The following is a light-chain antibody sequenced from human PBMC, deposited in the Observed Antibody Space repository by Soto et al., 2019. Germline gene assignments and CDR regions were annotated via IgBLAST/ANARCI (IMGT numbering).Light chain of an antibody. V-gene: IGKV3-20*01. CDR3: QQYGSAPTT. CDR1: QSVSSSY. CDR2: GAS. Sequence: EIVLTQSPGTLSLSPGERATLSCRASQSVSSSYLAWYPQKPCQAPRLLIYGASSRATDNPDRFSGSGSGTDFTLTISRLAPEDFAVYYCQQYGSAPTTFGQGTKVEIK. J-gene: IGKJ1*01.